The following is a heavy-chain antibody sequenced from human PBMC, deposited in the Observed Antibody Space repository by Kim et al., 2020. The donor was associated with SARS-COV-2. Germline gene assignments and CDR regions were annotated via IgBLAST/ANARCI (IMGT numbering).Heavy chain of an antibody. J-gene: IGHJ6*02. Sequence: GGSLRLSCAASGFTFSDYYMSWIRQAPGKGLEWVSYISSSGSTIYYADSVKGRLTISRDNAKNSLYLQMNSLRAEDTAVYYCAREIRNYYDSSGRYYYYYGMDVWGQGTTVTVSS. CDR2: ISSSGSTI. CDR1: GFTFSDYY. D-gene: IGHD3-22*01. V-gene: IGHV3-11*01. CDR3: AREIRNYYDSSGRYYYYYGMDV.